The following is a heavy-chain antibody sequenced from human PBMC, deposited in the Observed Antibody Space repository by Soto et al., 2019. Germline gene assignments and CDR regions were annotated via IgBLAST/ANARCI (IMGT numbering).Heavy chain of an antibody. CDR1: GYSFTSYW. Sequence: PGESLKISCKGSGYSFTSYWIVWVRQVPGKGLEWMGTIYPGDSDTRYSPSFQGQVTISADKSISTAYLQWNSLKASDTAMYFCARNKGYCSSTSRYGMDVWGQGAAVTVSS. CDR2: IYPGDSDT. D-gene: IGHD2-2*01. V-gene: IGHV5-51*01. CDR3: ARNKGYCSSTSRYGMDV. J-gene: IGHJ6*02.